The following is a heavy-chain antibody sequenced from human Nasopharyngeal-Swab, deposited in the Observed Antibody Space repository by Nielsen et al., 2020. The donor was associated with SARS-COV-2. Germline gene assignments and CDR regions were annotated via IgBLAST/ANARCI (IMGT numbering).Heavy chain of an antibody. Sequence: GESLKISWAASGFTFSDYYMSWIRQAPGKGLEWVSYISSSSSYTNYADSVKGRFTISRDNAKNSLYLQMNSLRAEDTAVYYCAGGDGFPEGDYWGQGTLVSVSS. J-gene: IGHJ4*02. CDR3: AGGDGFPEGDY. CDR2: ISSSSSYT. V-gene: IGHV3-11*03. CDR1: GFTFSDYY. D-gene: IGHD5-24*01.